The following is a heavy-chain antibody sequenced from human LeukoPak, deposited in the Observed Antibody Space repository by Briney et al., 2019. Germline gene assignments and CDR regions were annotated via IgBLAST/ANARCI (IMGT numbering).Heavy chain of an antibody. J-gene: IGHJ6*03. D-gene: IGHD4-23*01. Sequence: ASVKVSCKASGGTFSSYAISGVRQAPGQGLEWMGGISPIFGTANYAQKFQGRVTITTDESTSTAYMELSSLRSEDTAVYYCARDLLRGGNSYYYYYMDVWGKGTTVTVSS. V-gene: IGHV1-69*05. CDR2: ISPIFGTA. CDR1: GGTFSSYA. CDR3: ARDLLRGGNSYYYYYMDV.